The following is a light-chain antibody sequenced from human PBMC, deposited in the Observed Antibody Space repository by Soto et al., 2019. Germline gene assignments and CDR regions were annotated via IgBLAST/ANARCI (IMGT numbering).Light chain of an antibody. V-gene: IGLV2-14*01. J-gene: IGLJ1*01. CDR1: SSDVGGYNY. Sequence: VLTQPASVSGSPGQSITISCTGTSSDVGGYNYVSWSQQHPGKAPQLMIYEVSKRPSGVSNRFSGSKSGNTASLTISGLQAEDEADYYCSSYTSSSTYVFGTGTKVTVL. CDR2: EVS. CDR3: SSYTSSSTYV.